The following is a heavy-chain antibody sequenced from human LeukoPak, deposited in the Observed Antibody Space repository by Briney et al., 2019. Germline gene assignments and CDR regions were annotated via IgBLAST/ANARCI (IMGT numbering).Heavy chain of an antibody. CDR1: GFTFSTYW. J-gene: IGHJ4*02. V-gene: IGHV3-7*04. Sequence: GGSLRLSCVASGFTFSTYWMTWVRQAPGEGLERVAYMKEDGSEIYYLDSVKGRFTISRDNAKKSLYLQMSSLIAEDTAVYYCARGVYYFDSWGQGTLVTVSS. CDR2: MKEDGSEI. D-gene: IGHD5/OR15-5a*01. CDR3: ARGVYYFDS.